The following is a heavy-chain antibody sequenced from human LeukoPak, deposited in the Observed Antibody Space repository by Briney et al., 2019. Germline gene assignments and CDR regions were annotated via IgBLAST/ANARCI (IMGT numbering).Heavy chain of an antibody. CDR2: ISGSGGST. V-gene: IGHV3-23*01. Sequence: GSLRLSCAASGVTFSSYAMSWVRQAPGKGLEWVSAISGSGGSTYYADSVKGRFTISRDNSKNTLYLQMNSLRAEDTAVYYCAKESITMIVVVIYYFDYWGQGTLVTVSS. CDR1: GVTFSSYA. CDR3: AKESITMIVVVIYYFDY. D-gene: IGHD3-22*01. J-gene: IGHJ4*02.